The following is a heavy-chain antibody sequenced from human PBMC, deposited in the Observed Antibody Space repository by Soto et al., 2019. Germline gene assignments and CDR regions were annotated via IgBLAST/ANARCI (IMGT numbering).Heavy chain of an antibody. J-gene: IGHJ4*02. CDR1: GFNFSSHG. CDR2: IWFDGSDK. CDR3: AKIESRFFYDSTGYYPFDY. V-gene: IGHV3-33*06. Sequence: GGSLRLSCAASGFNFSSHGLHWVRQAPGKGLEWVARIWFDGSDKDYADSVKGRFTTSRDNSENTLYLQMNSLRAEDTAVYYCAKIESRFFYDSTGYYPFDYWGQGTLVTVPQ. D-gene: IGHD3-22*01.